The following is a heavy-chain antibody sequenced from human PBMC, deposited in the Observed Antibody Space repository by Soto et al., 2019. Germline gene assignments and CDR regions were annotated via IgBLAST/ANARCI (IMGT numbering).Heavy chain of an antibody. D-gene: IGHD2-21*02. CDR2: ISSSSSRI. V-gene: IGHV3-48*02. CDR3: AKSGGDPWDY. CDR1: GLNFNIYS. Sequence: EVQLVESGGGLVQPGGSLRLSCAVSGLNFNIYSMNWVRQVPGKGLEWISYISSSSSRIEYADSVKGRFTISRDNVRNLVYLQMDSLRDEDTAVYYCAKSGGDPWDYWGQGTLVTVSS. J-gene: IGHJ4*02.